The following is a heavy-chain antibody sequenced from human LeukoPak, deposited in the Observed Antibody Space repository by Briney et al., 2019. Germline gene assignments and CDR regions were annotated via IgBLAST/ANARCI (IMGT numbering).Heavy chain of an antibody. CDR1: GDTVPGYY. CDR3: AIDAKRETTVTTRDY. J-gene: IGHJ4*02. Sequence: ASVKVSCKASGDTVPGYYMQLVRQAPGQGLEWMGWINPNSGGTNYAQKFQGRVTMTRDTSISTAYMELSRLRSDDTAVYYCAIDAKRETTVTTRDYWGQGTLVTVSS. D-gene: IGHD4-17*01. CDR2: INPNSGGT. V-gene: IGHV1-2*02.